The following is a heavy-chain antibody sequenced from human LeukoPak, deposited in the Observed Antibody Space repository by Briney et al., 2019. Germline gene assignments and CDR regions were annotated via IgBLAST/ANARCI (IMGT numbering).Heavy chain of an antibody. Sequence: GGSLRLSCAASGFPFSSYAMSWVRQSPGKGLEWVSAISGGNGNTYYAYYADSVRGRFTISRDSSKNTLYLQMNSLRAEDTAEYYCARGFTSTVVRMDVWGQGTTVTVSS. CDR1: GFPFSSYA. J-gene: IGHJ6*02. CDR3: ARGFTSTVVRMDV. D-gene: IGHD4-11*01. V-gene: IGHV3-23*01. CDR2: ISGGNGNTYYA.